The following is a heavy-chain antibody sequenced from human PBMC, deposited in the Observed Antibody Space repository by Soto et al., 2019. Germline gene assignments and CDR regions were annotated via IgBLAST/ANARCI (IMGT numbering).Heavy chain of an antibody. CDR2: IYYSGST. J-gene: IGHJ3*02. V-gene: IGHV4-59*01. CDR1: GGSISSYY. D-gene: IGHD5-18*01. Sequence: SETLSLTCTVSGGSISSYYWSWIRQPPGKGLEWIGYIYYSGSTNYNPSLKSRVTISVDTSKNQFSLKLSSVTAADTAVYYCARDVDTAMDDIWGRGTMVTVSS. CDR3: ARDVDTAMDDI.